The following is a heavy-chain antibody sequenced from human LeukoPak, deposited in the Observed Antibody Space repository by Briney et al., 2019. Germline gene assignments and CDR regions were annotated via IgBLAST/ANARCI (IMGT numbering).Heavy chain of an antibody. Sequence: PSETLSLTCTVSGGSISSYYWNWIRQPPGKGLEWIGYIYYSGSTNYNPSLDSRATLSVDTSKNQFSLRLTSVTAADTAVYYCARVRVGGTFYYFDYWGQGTLVTVSS. CDR2: IYYSGST. J-gene: IGHJ4*02. D-gene: IGHD2/OR15-2a*01. CDR1: GGSISSYY. CDR3: ARVRVGGTFYYFDY. V-gene: IGHV4-59*01.